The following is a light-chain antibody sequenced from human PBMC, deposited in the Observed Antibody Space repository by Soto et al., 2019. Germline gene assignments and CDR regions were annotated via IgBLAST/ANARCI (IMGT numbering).Light chain of an antibody. J-gene: IGKJ4*01. CDR2: DAS. Sequence: DIQRTQSPSALSASVGDRVTITCQASQDISNYLNWYQQKPGKAPKLLIYDASNLETEVPSRFSGSGSGTDFTFTISSLQPEDIATYYCQQYDNLPFTFGGGTKVEIK. CDR1: QDISNY. V-gene: IGKV1-33*01. CDR3: QQYDNLPFT.